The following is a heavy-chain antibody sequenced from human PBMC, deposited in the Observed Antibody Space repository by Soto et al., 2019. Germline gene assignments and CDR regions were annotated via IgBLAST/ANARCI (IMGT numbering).Heavy chain of an antibody. CDR1: EFTFSGYG. J-gene: IGHJ4*02. Sequence: QVQLVESGGGVVQPGRSLRLPCAASEFTFSGYGMHWVPQAPGKGLEWVALIWYDGSLNYYGDSVKGRFTISRDNSKNTLSLQMNSLRDEDTAVYYCARDRRADGAFYYFDYWGQGTPVTVSS. D-gene: IGHD2-8*01. V-gene: IGHV3-33*08. CDR3: ARDRRADGAFYYFDY. CDR2: IWYDGSLN.